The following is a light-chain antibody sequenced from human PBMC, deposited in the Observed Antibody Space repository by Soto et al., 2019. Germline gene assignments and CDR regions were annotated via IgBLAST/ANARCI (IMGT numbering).Light chain of an antibody. Sequence: QSALTQPASVSGSPGQSVTISCTGSNSDVGGYDFVSWYQHHPGKAPKLILYEVTKRPSGVSNRFSGSKSGNTASLTISELQAEDDADYYCSSHTSTITPEVIFGGGTKLTVL. CDR1: NSDVGGYDF. CDR3: SSHTSTITPEVI. J-gene: IGLJ2*01. CDR2: EVT. V-gene: IGLV2-14*01.